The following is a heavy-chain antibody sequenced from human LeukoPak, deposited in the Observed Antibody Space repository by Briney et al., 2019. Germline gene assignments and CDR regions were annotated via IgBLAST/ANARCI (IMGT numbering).Heavy chain of an antibody. Sequence: GGSLRLSCAASGFTFSSYAMSWVRQAPGKGLEWVSAISGSGGSTYYADSVRGRFTIPRDNSKNTLYLQMNSLRAEDTAVYYCAKAKDYYGSMDVWGKGTTVTVSS. J-gene: IGHJ6*03. V-gene: IGHV3-23*01. CDR1: GFTFSSYA. CDR3: AKAKDYYGSMDV. D-gene: IGHD3-10*01. CDR2: ISGSGGST.